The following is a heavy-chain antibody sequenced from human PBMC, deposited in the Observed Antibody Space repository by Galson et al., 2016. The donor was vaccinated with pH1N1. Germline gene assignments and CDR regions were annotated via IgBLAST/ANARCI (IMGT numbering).Heavy chain of an antibody. CDR3: ATFSSSSSWRSLDV. CDR2: INPVFGTT. Sequence: SVKVSCKASGATFNSYGIHWVRPAPGKGLEWMGDINPVFGTTNYAQRFQGRVTITAHDMELSGLRSEATAIYYCATFSSSSSWRSLDVWGQGTTVTVSS. V-gene: IGHV1-69*13. D-gene: IGHD6-6*01. CDR1: GATFNSYG. J-gene: IGHJ3*01.